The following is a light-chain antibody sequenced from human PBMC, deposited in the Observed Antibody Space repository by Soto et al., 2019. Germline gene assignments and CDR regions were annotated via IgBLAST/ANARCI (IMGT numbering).Light chain of an antibody. CDR3: XXXSXWPLT. Sequence: EIVLTQSPATLSLSPGERATLSCRASQSVSSYLAWYQQKPGQAPRLLIYDASNRATGIPARFSGSGSGTXFTLTXXSLXXXDXXXXXXXXXSXWPLTFGGGTKVEIK. CDR1: QSVSSY. CDR2: DAS. V-gene: IGKV3-11*01. J-gene: IGKJ4*01.